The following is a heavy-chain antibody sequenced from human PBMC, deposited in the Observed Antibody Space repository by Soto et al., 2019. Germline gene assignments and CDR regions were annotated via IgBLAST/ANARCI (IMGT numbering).Heavy chain of an antibody. V-gene: IGHV1-2*02. J-gene: IGHJ4*02. Sequence: GASVKVSCKASGYTFTSYYMHWVRQAPGQGLEWMGWINPNTGGTNYAQKFQGRVTITRDTSASTAYMELSSLRSEDTAVYYCANALGLYYFDYWGQGTLVTVSS. D-gene: IGHD3-16*01. CDR2: INPNTGGT. CDR3: ANALGLYYFDY. CDR1: GYTFTSYY.